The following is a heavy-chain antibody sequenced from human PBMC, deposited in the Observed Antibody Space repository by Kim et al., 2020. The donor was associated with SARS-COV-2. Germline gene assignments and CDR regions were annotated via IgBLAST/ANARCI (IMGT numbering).Heavy chain of an antibody. Sequence: SETLSLTCTVSGGSISSSSYYWGWIRQPPGKGLEWIGSIYYSGSTYYNPSLKSRVTISVDTSKNQFSLKLSSVTAADTAVYYCARQHGWNYPFDYWGQGTLVTVSS. D-gene: IGHD1-7*01. V-gene: IGHV4-39*01. J-gene: IGHJ4*02. CDR2: IYYSGST. CDR1: GGSISSSSYY. CDR3: ARQHGWNYPFDY.